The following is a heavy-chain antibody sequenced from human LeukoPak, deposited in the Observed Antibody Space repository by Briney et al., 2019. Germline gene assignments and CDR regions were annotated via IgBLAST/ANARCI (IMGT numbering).Heavy chain of an antibody. Sequence: PGGSLRLSCAASGFTFSDYYMNWIRQAPGKGLEWVSGINWNGGSTGYADSVKGRFTISRDNAKNSLYLQMNSLRAEDTALYYCARDLIVLMVYAPPSDYWGQGTLVTVSS. CDR3: ARDLIVLMVYAPPSDY. CDR2: INWNGGST. J-gene: IGHJ4*02. D-gene: IGHD2-8*01. V-gene: IGHV3-20*04. CDR1: GFTFSDYY.